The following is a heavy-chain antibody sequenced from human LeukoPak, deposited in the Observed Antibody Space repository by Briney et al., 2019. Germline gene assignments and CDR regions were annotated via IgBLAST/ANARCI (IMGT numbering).Heavy chain of an antibody. Sequence: GESLKISCKGSGYSFTSYWIGWVRQMPGKGLEWMGIIYPGDSDTRYSPSFQGQVTISADKSISTAYLQWSSLKASDTAMYYCARSSFEVAGPNWFDPWGQGTLVTVSS. CDR1: GYSFTSYW. V-gene: IGHV5-51*01. CDR2: IYPGDSDT. CDR3: ARSSFEVAGPNWFDP. D-gene: IGHD6-19*01. J-gene: IGHJ5*02.